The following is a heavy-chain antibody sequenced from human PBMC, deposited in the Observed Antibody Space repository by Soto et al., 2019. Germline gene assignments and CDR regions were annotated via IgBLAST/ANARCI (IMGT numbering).Heavy chain of an antibody. D-gene: IGHD3-22*01. J-gene: IGHJ4*02. V-gene: IGHV1-8*01. Sequence: ASVKVSCKASGYTFTSYDINWVRQTTGQGLEWMGWMNPNSGNTGYAQKFQGRVTMTRNTSISTAYMELSSLRSEDTAVYYCARGSIPPYYYDSSGYYSSDYWGQGTLVPVSS. CDR3: ARGSIPPYYYDSSGYYSSDY. CDR2: MNPNSGNT. CDR1: GYTFTSYD.